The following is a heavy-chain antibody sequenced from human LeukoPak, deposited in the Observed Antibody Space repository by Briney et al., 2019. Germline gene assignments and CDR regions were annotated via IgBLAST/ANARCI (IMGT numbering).Heavy chain of an antibody. V-gene: IGHV4-61*02. CDR3: ARLTISRHRPFDP. CDR2: IYTSGST. Sequence: SQTLSLTCTVSGGSISSGSYYWSWIRQPAGKGLEWIGRIYTSGSTNYNPSLKSRVTISVDTSKNQFSLKLSSVTAADTAVYYCARLTISRHRPFDPWGQGTLVTVSS. J-gene: IGHJ5*02. D-gene: IGHD3-9*01. CDR1: GGSISSGSYY.